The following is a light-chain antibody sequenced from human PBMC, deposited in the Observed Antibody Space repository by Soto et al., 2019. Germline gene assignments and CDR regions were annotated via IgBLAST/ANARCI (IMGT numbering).Light chain of an antibody. CDR1: QSINNW. V-gene: IGKV1-5*03. J-gene: IGKJ1*01. Sequence: DIPMTQSPSTLSASVGDRVTITCRASQSINNWLAWYQQKPGKAPKLFIFKASTLESGVPSRFSGSGSGTEFTRSISSLQPDDFATYFCQQYESFPRTFGQGTKVEIK. CDR3: QQYESFPRT. CDR2: KAS.